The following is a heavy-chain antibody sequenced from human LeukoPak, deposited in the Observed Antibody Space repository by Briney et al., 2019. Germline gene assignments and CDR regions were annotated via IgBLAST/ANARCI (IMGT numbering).Heavy chain of an antibody. Sequence: GASVKVSCKASGYTFTSYAMNWVRQAPGQGLEWMGWINTNTGNPTYAQGFTGRFVFSLDTSVSTAYLQISSLKAEDTAVYYCARDGPYCTNGVCYSHDAFDIWGQGTMVTVSS. J-gene: IGHJ3*02. CDR3: ARDGPYCTNGVCYSHDAFDI. V-gene: IGHV7-4-1*02. CDR1: GYTFTSYA. D-gene: IGHD2-8*01. CDR2: INTNTGNP.